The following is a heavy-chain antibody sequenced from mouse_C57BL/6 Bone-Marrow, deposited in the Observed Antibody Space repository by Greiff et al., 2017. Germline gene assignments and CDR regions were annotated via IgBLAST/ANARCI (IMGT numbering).Heavy chain of an antibody. CDR1: GYAFSSSW. J-gene: IGHJ3*01. CDR3: ARSFYYGNSFAY. Sequence: QVQLQQSGPELVKPGASVKISCKASGYAFSSSWMNWVKQRPGKGLEWIGRIYPGAGDTNYNGKFKGKATLTADKSSSTAYMQLSSLTSEDSAVYFCARSFYYGNSFAYWGQGTLVTVSA. V-gene: IGHV1-82*01. CDR2: IYPGAGDT. D-gene: IGHD2-1*01.